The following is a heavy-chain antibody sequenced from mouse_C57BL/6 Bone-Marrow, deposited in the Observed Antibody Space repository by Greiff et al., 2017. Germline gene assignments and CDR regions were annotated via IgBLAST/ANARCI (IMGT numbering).Heavy chain of an antibody. CDR2: LTPNNGTT. V-gene: IGHV1-39*01. CDR3: ARGITTVVARRSLYAMYY. CDR1: GYSFTDYN. J-gene: IGHJ4*01. Sequence: EVQLQQSGPELVKPGASVKISCKASGYSFTDYNMNWVKQSNGKSLEWIGVLTPNNGTTSYNQKFKGKATLTVDQSSSPAYMQITSLTSKDYAVYYCARGITTVVARRSLYAMYYWCQGTSVTVSS. D-gene: IGHD1-1*01.